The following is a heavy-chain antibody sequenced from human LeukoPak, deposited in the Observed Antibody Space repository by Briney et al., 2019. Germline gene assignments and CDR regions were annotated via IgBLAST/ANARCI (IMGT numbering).Heavy chain of an antibody. Sequence: GGSLRLSCAASGFTFSSYSMNWVRQAPGKGLEWVSSISSSSSYIYYADSVKGRFTISRDNAKNSLYLQMNSLRAEDTAVYYCARDSLLTWFDPWGQGTLVTVSS. CDR1: GFTFSSYS. CDR2: ISSSSSYI. J-gene: IGHJ5*02. V-gene: IGHV3-21*01. CDR3: ARDSLLTWFDP. D-gene: IGHD2-21*01.